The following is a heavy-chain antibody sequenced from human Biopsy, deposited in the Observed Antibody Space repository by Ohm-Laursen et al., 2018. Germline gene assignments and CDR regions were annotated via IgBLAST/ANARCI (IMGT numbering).Heavy chain of an antibody. CDR1: GFTFSDYY. CDR2: ISRSGSII. V-gene: IGHV3-11*01. D-gene: IGHD4-23*01. Sequence: GSLRLSCTASGFTFSDYYMSWVRQAPGQGLEWLSYISRSGSIIDYADSVKGRFTISRDNAQNTLYPQMNSLRADDTAVYYCARDWGGDYGGNIDYYYFYGMDVWGQGTTVTVSS. J-gene: IGHJ6*02. CDR3: ARDWGGDYGGNIDYYYFYGMDV.